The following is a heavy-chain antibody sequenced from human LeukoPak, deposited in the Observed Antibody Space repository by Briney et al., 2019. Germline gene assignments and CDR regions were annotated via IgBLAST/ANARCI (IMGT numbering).Heavy chain of an antibody. CDR3: AKAPVTTCSGAYCYPFDY. CDR2: ISGSGGST. V-gene: IGHV3-23*01. J-gene: IGHJ4*02. CDR1: GFTFSGYA. Sequence: GGSLRLSCAASGFTFSGYAMSWVRQAPGKGLEWVSAISGSGGSTYYADSVKGRFTISRDSSKNTLDLQMNSRRAGDAAVYYCAKAPVTTCSGAYCYPFDYWSQGTLVTVSS. D-gene: IGHD2-15*01.